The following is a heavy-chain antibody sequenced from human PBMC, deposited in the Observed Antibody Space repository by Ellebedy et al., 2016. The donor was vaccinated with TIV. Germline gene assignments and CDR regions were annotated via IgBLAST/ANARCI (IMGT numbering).Heavy chain of an antibody. J-gene: IGHJ4*02. CDR2: VYPGDSDT. CDR3: ARRGSYWGGYNAF. V-gene: IGHV5-51*01. D-gene: IGHD1-26*01. Sequence: GESLKISCRGSGYTFGRSWIAWVRQKPGQGLEWMGTVYPGDSDTRYSPSFQGQVTVSADNSVNTAYLQWSSLKASDNAMYYCARRGSYWGGYNAFWGQGTQVTVSS. CDR1: GYTFGRSW.